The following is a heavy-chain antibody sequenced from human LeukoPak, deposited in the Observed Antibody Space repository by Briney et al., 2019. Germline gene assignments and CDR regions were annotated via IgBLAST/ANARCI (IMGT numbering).Heavy chain of an antibody. CDR1: GFTFSSYW. CDR2: IKQDGSEK. V-gene: IGHV3-7*01. CDR3: ARESAGGYRCLVDY. J-gene: IGHJ4*02. Sequence: GGSLRLSCAASGFTFSSYWMSWVRQAPGKGLEWVANIKQDGSEKYYVDSVKGRFTISRDNAKNSLYLQMNSLGAEDTAVYYCARESAGGYRCLVDYWGQGTLVTVSS. D-gene: IGHD5-12*01.